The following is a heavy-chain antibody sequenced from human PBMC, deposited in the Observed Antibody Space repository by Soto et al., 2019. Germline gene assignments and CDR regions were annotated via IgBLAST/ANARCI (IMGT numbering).Heavy chain of an antibody. V-gene: IGHV1-18*01. CDR1: GYSFTRYG. Sequence: ASVKVSCKASGYSFTRYGIAWARQAPGQGLEWMGWINTYNGNTNYAQNLQGRVTLTIDTSTSTAYMELTSLRSNDTAIYYCARDQAVVRKYYVDIDVWGQGTTVTVSS. J-gene: IGHJ6*02. D-gene: IGHD3-10*01. CDR2: INTYNGNT. CDR3: ARDQAVVRKYYVDIDV.